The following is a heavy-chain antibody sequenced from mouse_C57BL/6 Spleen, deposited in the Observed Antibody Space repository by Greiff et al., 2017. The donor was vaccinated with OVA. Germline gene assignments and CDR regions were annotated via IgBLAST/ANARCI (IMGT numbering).Heavy chain of an antibody. V-gene: IGHV3-6*01. Sequence: EVKLVESGPGLVKPSQSLSLTCSVTGYSITSGYYWNWIRQFPGNKLEWMGYISYDGSNNYNPSLKNRISITRYTSKNQFFLKLNSVTTEDTATYYCAREDGTSDYYAMDYWGQGTSVTVSS. J-gene: IGHJ4*01. D-gene: IGHD4-1*01. CDR2: ISYDGSN. CDR3: AREDGTSDYYAMDY. CDR1: GYSITSGYY.